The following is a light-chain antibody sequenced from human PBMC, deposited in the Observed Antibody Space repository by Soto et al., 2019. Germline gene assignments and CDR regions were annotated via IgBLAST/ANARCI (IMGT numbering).Light chain of an antibody. CDR1: QSISSSC. V-gene: IGKV3-20*01. J-gene: IGKJ1*01. CDR3: QQYGSSPRT. Sequence: EIELTQPPGTLSLSLGERATLSCRASQSISSSCLAWYQQKPGRAPRLLICGASSRATGIPDRFSGSGSGTDFTLTISRLEPEDFAVYYCQQYGSSPRTLGQGTKVHIK. CDR2: GAS.